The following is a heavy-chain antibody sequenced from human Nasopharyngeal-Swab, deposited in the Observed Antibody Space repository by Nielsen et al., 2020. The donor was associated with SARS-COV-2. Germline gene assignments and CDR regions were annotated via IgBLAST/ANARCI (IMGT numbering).Heavy chain of an antibody. CDR2: INPNSGGT. CDR1: GYTFTSYA. CDR3: ARALYGGNTHDAFDI. Sequence: ASVKVSCKASGYTFTSYAMNWVRQAPGQGLEWMGRINPNSGGTNYAQKFQGRVTMTRDTSISTAYMELSRLRSDDTAVYYCARALYGGNTHDAFDIWGQGTMVTVSS. J-gene: IGHJ3*02. V-gene: IGHV1-2*06. D-gene: IGHD4-23*01.